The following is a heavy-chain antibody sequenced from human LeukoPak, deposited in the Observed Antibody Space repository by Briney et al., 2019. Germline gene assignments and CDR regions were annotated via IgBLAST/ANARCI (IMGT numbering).Heavy chain of an antibody. D-gene: IGHD3-9*01. Sequence: ASVKVSCKASGYTFTSYALNWVRQAPGQGLEWMGWINTNTGNPAYTQGFTGRFVFSLDTSVSTAYLQISSLKAEDTAVYYCARGQNYYDILTGYHDYWGQGTLVTVSS. CDR1: GYTFTSYA. CDR2: INTNTGNP. V-gene: IGHV7-4-1*02. J-gene: IGHJ4*02. CDR3: ARGQNYYDILTGYHDY.